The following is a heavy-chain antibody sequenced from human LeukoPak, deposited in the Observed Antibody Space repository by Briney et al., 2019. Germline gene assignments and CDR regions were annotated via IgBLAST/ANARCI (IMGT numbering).Heavy chain of an antibody. CDR2: ISYDGSNK. V-gene: IGHV3-30*03. J-gene: IGHJ6*03. Sequence: GRSLRLSCAASGFTFSSYGMHWVRQAPGKGLEWVAVISYDGSNKYYADSVKGRFTISRDNSKNTLYLQMNSLRAEDTAVYYCAREGHWVVHGFYYYYMDVWGKGTTVTVSS. CDR1: GFTFSSYG. CDR3: AREGHWVVHGFYYYYMDV. D-gene: IGHD2-15*01.